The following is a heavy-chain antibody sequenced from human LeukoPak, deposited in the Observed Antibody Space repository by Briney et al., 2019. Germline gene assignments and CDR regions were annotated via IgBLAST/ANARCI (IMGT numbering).Heavy chain of an antibody. CDR1: GGTFSSYA. Sequence: ASVKVSCKASGGTFSSYAISWVRQAPGQGLEWMGWMNPNSGNTGYAQKFQGRVTMTRDTSISTAYMELSRLRSDDTAVYYCASGPSDLGSSSQYWGQGTLVTVSS. D-gene: IGHD6-6*01. J-gene: IGHJ4*02. CDR2: MNPNSGNT. CDR3: ASGPSDLGSSSQY. V-gene: IGHV1-8*02.